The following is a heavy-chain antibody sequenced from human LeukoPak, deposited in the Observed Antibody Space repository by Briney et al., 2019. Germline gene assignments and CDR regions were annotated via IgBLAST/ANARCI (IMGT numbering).Heavy chain of an antibody. CDR1: GYTFTSYG. J-gene: IGHJ4*02. Sequence: ASVKVSCKASGYTFTSYGISWVRQAPGQGREWMGWISAYNGNTNYAQKLQGRVTMTTDTSTSTAYMELRRLRSDDTAVYYCARSQEWELALDYWGQGTLVTVSS. CDR3: ARSQEWELALDY. CDR2: ISAYNGNT. D-gene: IGHD1-26*01. V-gene: IGHV1-18*01.